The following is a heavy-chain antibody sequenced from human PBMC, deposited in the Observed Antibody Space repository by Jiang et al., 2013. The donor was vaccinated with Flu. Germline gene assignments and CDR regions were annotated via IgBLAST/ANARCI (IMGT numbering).Heavy chain of an antibody. J-gene: IGHJ4*02. Sequence: GAEVKXPGESLKISCKGSDYSFTTSWIAWVRQMPGKGLEWMGIIYPGDSDTRYSPSFQGQVTISADKSISTAYLQWSSLKASDTAMYYCARRIVGATDPHYFDYWGQGTLVTVSS. CDR2: IYPGDSDT. CDR3: ARRIVGATDPHYFDY. CDR1: DYSFTTSW. D-gene: IGHD1-26*01. V-gene: IGHV5-51*03.